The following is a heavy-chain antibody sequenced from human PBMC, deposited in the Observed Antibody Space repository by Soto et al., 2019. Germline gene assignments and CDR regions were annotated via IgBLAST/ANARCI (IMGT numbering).Heavy chain of an antibody. J-gene: IGHJ4*02. V-gene: IGHV4-39*01. D-gene: IGHD6-6*01. CDR2: IHNSGST. Sequence: QPQLQESGPGLVKPSETLSLTCTVSGGSVSSCCNYWGWVRQPPGKGLEWIGSIHNSGSTSYNPSLRSRVTISVDTPKNQFSLTLTSVTAADTAVYYCARGLSSPSATGNWGQGILVTVSS. CDR1: GGSVSSCCNY. CDR3: ARGLSSPSATGN.